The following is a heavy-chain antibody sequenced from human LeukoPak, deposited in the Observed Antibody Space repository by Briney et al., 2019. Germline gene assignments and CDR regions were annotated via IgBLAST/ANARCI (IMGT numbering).Heavy chain of an antibody. D-gene: IGHD4-23*01. V-gene: IGHV1-3*01. Sequence: ASVKVSCKASGYTFTSYAIHWVRQAPGQRLEWMGCINAGNGNTKYSQKFQGRVTVTRDTSTSTVYMELSSLRSEDTAVYYCARPYDYGGNSELKFWGQGTLVTVSS. CDR2: INAGNGNT. CDR3: ARPYDYGGNSELKF. CDR1: GYTFTSYA. J-gene: IGHJ4*02.